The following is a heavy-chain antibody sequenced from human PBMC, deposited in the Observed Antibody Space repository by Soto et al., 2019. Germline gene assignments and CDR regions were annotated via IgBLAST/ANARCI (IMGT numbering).Heavy chain of an antibody. D-gene: IGHD3-9*01. Sequence: VASVKVSCKASGGTFSSYAISWVRQAPGQGLEWMGGIIPIFGTANYAQKFQGRVTITADESTSTAYMELSSLRSEDTAVYYCARFEPSQFDPWGQGTLVTVSS. J-gene: IGHJ5*02. V-gene: IGHV1-69*13. CDR3: ARFEPSQFDP. CDR1: GGTFSSYA. CDR2: IIPIFGTA.